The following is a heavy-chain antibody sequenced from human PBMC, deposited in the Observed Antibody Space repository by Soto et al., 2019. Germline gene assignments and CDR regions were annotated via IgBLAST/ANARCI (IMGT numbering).Heavy chain of an antibody. CDR3: ARIVESGYTIDFDL. D-gene: IGHD3-16*02. J-gene: IGHJ2*01. V-gene: IGHV4-30-4*01. Sequence: QVQLQESGPGLVKPSQTLSLTCTVPGGSISSGDYYWTWIRQPPGKGLEWIGYIYYSGNTSYNPSLSSRVTISVDTSKNKFSLTLSSVTAADTAVYSGARIVESGYTIDFDLWGRGTLVTVSS. CDR1: GGSISSGDYY. CDR2: IYYSGNT.